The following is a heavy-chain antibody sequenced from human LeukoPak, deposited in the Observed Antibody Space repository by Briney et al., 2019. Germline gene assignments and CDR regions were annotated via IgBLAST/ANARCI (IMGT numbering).Heavy chain of an antibody. CDR2: ISYDGSNK. V-gene: IGHV3-30-3*01. CDR3: ARDVSVGSSPRYGMDV. Sequence: GGSLRLSCAASGFTFSSYAMHWVRQAPGKGLEWVTVISYDGSNKYYADSVKGRFTISRDSSKNTLYLQMNSLRAEDTAVYYCARDVSVGSSPRYGMDVWGQGTTVTVSS. D-gene: IGHD6-13*01. J-gene: IGHJ6*02. CDR1: GFTFSSYA.